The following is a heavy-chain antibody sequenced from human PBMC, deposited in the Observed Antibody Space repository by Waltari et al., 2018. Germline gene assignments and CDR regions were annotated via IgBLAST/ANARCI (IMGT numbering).Heavy chain of an antibody. J-gene: IGHJ4*02. D-gene: IGHD2-15*01. V-gene: IGHV3-33*01. CDR3: ASQSTTLFDY. CDR2: IWHDGSNE. Sequence: QVQLVESGGGVVQPGRSLRLSCAASGFTFSRLGMRWVRQAPGKGLEWWAVIWHDGSNEYYVDSVKGRFTISRDNSKNTLYLQMNSLRAEDSAVYYCASQSTTLFDYWGQGTLVTVSS. CDR1: GFTFSRLG.